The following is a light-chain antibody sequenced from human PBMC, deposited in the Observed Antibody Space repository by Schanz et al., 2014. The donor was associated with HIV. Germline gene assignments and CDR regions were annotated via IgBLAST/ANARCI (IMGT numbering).Light chain of an antibody. CDR3: QQYSNWPPWT. Sequence: EIVLTQSPGTLSLSPGERATLSCRASQSVSSNYLAWYQQKPGQAPRLLIYGASSRATGIPDRFSGSGSGTDFTLTISRLEPEDFAVYYCQQYSNWPPWTFGQGTKVEIK. CDR2: GAS. V-gene: IGKV3-20*01. CDR1: QSVSSNY. J-gene: IGKJ1*01.